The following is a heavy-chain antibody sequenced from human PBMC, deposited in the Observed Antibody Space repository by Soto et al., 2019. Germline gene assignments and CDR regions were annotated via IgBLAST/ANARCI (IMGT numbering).Heavy chain of an antibody. CDR2: VSHDENNK. J-gene: IGHJ4*02. Sequence: PVGSLRLSCAASVFTFVKFGMHWVRQAPGNGLQWMAVVSHDENNKHYAEYVKSKFTISRDNSKNTVYMQMNSLRVEDTAVYYCVRDWLNHYFDYWGQGP. CDR1: VFTFVKFG. V-gene: IGHV3-30-3*01. CDR3: VRDWLNHYFDY. D-gene: IGHD3-22*01.